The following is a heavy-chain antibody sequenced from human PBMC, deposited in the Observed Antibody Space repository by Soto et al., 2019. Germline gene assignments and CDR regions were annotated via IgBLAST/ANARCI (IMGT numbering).Heavy chain of an antibody. CDR2: INAGNGNT. Sequence: ASVKVSCKASGYTFTSYAMHWVRQAPGQRLEWMGWINAGNGNTKYSQKFQGRVTITRDTSASTAYMELSSLRSEDTAVYYCARDGAYDFWSGGGFDPWGQGTPVPVYS. CDR3: ARDGAYDFWSGGGFDP. V-gene: IGHV1-3*01. D-gene: IGHD3-3*01. J-gene: IGHJ5*02. CDR1: GYTFTSYA.